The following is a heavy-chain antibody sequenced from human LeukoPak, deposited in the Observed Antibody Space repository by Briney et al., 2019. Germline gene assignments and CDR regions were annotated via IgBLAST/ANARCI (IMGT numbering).Heavy chain of an antibody. V-gene: IGHV3-23*01. CDR2: ISGSGGST. CDR1: GFTFSSYA. D-gene: IGHD3-9*01. CDR3: AKGLKVTYYDILTGRP. Sequence: GGSLRLSCAASGFTFSSYAMSWVRQAPGKGLEWVSAISGSGGSTYYADSVKGRFTISRDNSKNTLYLQMNSLRAEDTAVYYCAKGLKVTYYDILTGRPWGQGTLVTVCS. J-gene: IGHJ5*02.